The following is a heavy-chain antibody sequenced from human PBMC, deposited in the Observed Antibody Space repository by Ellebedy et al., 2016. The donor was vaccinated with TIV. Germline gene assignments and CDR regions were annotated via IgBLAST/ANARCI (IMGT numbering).Heavy chain of an antibody. CDR2: ISSSSSYI. CDR1: GFTFSSYS. Sequence: GGSLRLSCAASGFTFSSYSMNWVRQAPGKGLEWVSSISSSSSYIYYADSVKGRFTISRDNAKNSLYLQMNSLRAEDTAVYYCARDPSYCSSTSCYYYGMDVWGQGTTVTVSS. D-gene: IGHD2-2*01. V-gene: IGHV3-21*01. CDR3: ARDPSYCSSTSCYYYGMDV. J-gene: IGHJ6*02.